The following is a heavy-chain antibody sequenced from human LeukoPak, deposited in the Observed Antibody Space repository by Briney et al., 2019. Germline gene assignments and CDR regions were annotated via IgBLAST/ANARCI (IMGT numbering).Heavy chain of an antibody. CDR1: GGTFSSDA. CDR2: IIPIFGTA. Sequence: SVKVSCKTSGGTFSSDAISWVRQAPGQGLEWMGRIIPIFGTANYAQKFQGRVTITTDESTSTAYMELSSLRSEDTAVYYCARDGYSGYDLYYWGQGTLVTVSS. D-gene: IGHD5-12*01. V-gene: IGHV1-69*05. CDR3: ARDGYSGYDLYY. J-gene: IGHJ4*02.